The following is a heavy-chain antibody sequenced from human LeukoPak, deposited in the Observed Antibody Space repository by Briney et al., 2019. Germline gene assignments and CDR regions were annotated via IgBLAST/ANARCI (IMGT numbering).Heavy chain of an antibody. V-gene: IGHV3-7*01. Sequence: PGGSLRLSCAASGFTFSSYWMSWVRQAPGKGLEWVANIKQDGSEKYYVDSVKGRFTISRDNAKNSLYLQMNSLRAEDTAVYYCARDLDTAMVSPLGDYWGQGTLVTVSS. CDR2: IKQDGSEK. D-gene: IGHD5-18*01. CDR1: GFTFSSYW. J-gene: IGHJ4*02. CDR3: ARDLDTAMVSPLGDY.